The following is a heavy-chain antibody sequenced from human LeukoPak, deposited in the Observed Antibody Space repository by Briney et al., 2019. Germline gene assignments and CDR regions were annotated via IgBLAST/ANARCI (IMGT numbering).Heavy chain of an antibody. Sequence: PGGSLRLSCAASGFTFSSYNMHWVRQAPGKGLEWVAVISYDGSNKYHADSVKGRFTISRDNSKSTLYLQMNSLRPEDTAVYYCAKDSYGDYGEGYWGQGTLVTVSS. D-gene: IGHD4-17*01. CDR3: AKDSYGDYGEGY. CDR1: GFTFSSYN. CDR2: ISYDGSNK. J-gene: IGHJ4*02. V-gene: IGHV3-30*18.